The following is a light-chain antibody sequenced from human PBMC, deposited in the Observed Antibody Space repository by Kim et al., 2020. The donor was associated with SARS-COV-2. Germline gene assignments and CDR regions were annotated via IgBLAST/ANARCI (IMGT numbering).Light chain of an antibody. Sequence: GQEVTISCSGTSSNIVSNTVNWSQQLPGTAPKLLIYSNNQRPSGVPDRFSGSKSGTSASLAISGLQSEDEADYYCAAWDDSLNGVVFGGGTQLTVL. J-gene: IGLJ2*01. CDR2: SNN. CDR1: SSNIVSNT. V-gene: IGLV1-44*01. CDR3: AAWDDSLNGVV.